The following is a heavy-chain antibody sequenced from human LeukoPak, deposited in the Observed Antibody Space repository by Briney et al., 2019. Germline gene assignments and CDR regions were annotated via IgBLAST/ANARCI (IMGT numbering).Heavy chain of an antibody. D-gene: IGHD3-10*01. CDR3: ARELRRDEF. CDR2: MNPNTGIT. J-gene: IGHJ4*02. Sequence: GASVKVSCKASGYSFTTYDVNWVRQATGQGPEWMGYMNPNTGITGYAQKFQGRVTMTSDTSINTAYMELSSLTSEDTAMYYCARELRRDEFWSQGTLVTVSS. V-gene: IGHV1-8*01. CDR1: GYSFTTYD.